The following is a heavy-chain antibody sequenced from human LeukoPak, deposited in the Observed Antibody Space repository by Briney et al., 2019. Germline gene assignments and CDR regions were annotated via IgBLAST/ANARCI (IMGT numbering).Heavy chain of an antibody. J-gene: IGHJ4*02. Sequence: GGSLRLSCTVSGFTFRSYSMNWVRQAPGKGLEWVSYISSSSSTIYYADSVKGRFTISRDNAKNSLYLQMNSLRAEDTAVYYCARALNGYDYWGQGTLVTVSS. V-gene: IGHV3-48*01. CDR1: GFTFRSYS. D-gene: IGHD5-24*01. CDR2: ISSSSSTI. CDR3: ARALNGYDY.